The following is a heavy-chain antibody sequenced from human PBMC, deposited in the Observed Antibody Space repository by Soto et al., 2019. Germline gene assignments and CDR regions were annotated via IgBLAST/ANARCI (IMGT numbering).Heavy chain of an antibody. CDR2: ISTYNGNT. CDR3: ARRLYGDYDY. J-gene: IGHJ4*02. D-gene: IGHD4-17*01. Sequence: QAQLVQSGAEVKEPGASVKVSCKASGYSFTTSGITWVRQAPGQGLEWMGWISTYNGNTNYAQKLQDRVTLTTDTSTSTAYMEQRSLRSDDTAVYYCARRLYGDYDYWGQGTLVTVSS. CDR1: GYSFTTSG. V-gene: IGHV1-18*01.